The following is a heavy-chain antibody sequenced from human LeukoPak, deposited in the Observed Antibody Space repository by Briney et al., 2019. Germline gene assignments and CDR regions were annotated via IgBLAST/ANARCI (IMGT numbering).Heavy chain of an antibody. CDR3: ARTGARGYYGMDV. V-gene: IGHV3-7*01. Sequence: GGSLRLSCAASGFTFSTYWMSWVRQAPGKGLEWVANIKEDGSEKYYVDSVKGRFTIPRDNAKNSLYLQMNSLRVEDTAVYYCARTGARGYYGMDVWGQGTTVTVSS. CDR1: GFTFSTYW. CDR2: IKEDGSEK. J-gene: IGHJ6*02. D-gene: IGHD4/OR15-4a*01.